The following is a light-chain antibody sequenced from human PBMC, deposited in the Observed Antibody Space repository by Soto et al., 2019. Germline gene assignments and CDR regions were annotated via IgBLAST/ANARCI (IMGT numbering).Light chain of an antibody. V-gene: IGKV3-20*01. Sequence: EIVLTQSPGPLSLSPGERATLSCRASQSVSSGYLAWYQQKPGRVPRLLIYGASNRAPGIPDRFTGSGSGTDFCLTVARVEPEEFAVYYCQLCGIAPFTFGPGTKVDI. CDR3: QLCGIAPFT. J-gene: IGKJ3*01. CDR1: QSVSSGY. CDR2: GAS.